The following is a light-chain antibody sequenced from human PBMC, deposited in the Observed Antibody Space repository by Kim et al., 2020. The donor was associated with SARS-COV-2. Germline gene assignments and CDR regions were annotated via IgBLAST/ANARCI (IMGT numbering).Light chain of an antibody. J-gene: IGKJ5*01. CDR2: TAS. CDR3: QQASSFPIT. CDR1: QGINNW. Sequence: DIQMTQSPSSVSAFVGDRVTITCRASQGINNWLAWYQQKPGKAPKLLISTASNLESGVPSRFSGSGSGTDFTLTISGLQPEEFATYYCQQASSFPITLGQGTRLEIK. V-gene: IGKV1-12*01.